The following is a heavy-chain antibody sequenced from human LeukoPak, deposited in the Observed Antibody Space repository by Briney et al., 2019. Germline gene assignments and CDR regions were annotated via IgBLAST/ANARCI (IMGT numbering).Heavy chain of an antibody. D-gene: IGHD4-17*01. Sequence: ASVKVSCKASGYTFTGYYMHWVRQAPGQGLEWMGCINPNSGGTNYAQKFQGRVTMTRDTSISTAYMELSRLRSDDTAVYYCARGTSYGDDVLGYWGPGTLVTVSS. V-gene: IGHV1-2*02. CDR2: INPNSGGT. CDR3: ARGTSYGDDVLGY. CDR1: GYTFTGYY. J-gene: IGHJ4*02.